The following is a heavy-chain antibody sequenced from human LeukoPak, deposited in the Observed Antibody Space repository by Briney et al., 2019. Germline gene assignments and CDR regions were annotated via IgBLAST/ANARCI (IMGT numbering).Heavy chain of an antibody. Sequence: PSETLSLTCTVSGGSISSGDYSWSWIPQHPGKGLEWNGYFYYSGSPYYNPSLKSRVTISVDTSKNRSSLKLSSVTAADTAVYYCARIGSYGYGYYFDYWGQGTLVTVSS. CDR2: FYYSGSP. CDR3: ARIGSYGYGYYFDY. CDR1: GGSISSGDYS. D-gene: IGHD5-18*01. V-gene: IGHV4-31*03. J-gene: IGHJ4*02.